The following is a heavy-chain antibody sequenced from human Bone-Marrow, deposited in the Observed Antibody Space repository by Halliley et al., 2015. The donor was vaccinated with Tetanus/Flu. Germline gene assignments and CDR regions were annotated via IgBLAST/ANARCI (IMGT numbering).Heavy chain of an antibody. D-gene: IGHD3-22*01. CDR3: AKDIYYDPPRPES. V-gene: IGHV3-23*01. CDR2: ISGSGSGT. Sequence: SLRLSCAASGFTFGNYAMTWVRQAPGNGLEWVSSISGSGSGTKYADSVKGRFTISRDNPANTLYLQMNSLRAEDTAVYYCAKDIYYDPPRPESWGQGTLVSVSS. J-gene: IGHJ4*02. CDR1: GFTFGNYA.